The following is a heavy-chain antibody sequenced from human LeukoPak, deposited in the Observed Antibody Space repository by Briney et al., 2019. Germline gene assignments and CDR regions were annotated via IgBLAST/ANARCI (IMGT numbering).Heavy chain of an antibody. CDR3: ARDKELDY. Sequence: GGSLRLSCAASGFTVSSNYMSWVRQAPGKGLEGVSVIYSGGSTYYADSVKGRFTISRDNSKNTLYLQMNSRRAEDTAVYYCARDKELDYWGQGTLVTVSS. V-gene: IGHV3-66*02. J-gene: IGHJ4*02. CDR2: IYSGGST. D-gene: IGHD1-1*01. CDR1: GFTVSSNY.